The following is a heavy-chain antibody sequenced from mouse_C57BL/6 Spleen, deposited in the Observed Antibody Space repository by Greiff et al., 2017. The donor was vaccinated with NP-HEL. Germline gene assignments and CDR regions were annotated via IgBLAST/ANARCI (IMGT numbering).Heavy chain of an antibody. CDR2: IYPGDGDT. CDR3: ARRGGSSPLDY. Sequence: VQLQESGAELVKPGASVKISCKASGYAFSSYWMNWVKQRPGKGLEWIGQIYPGDGDTNYNGKFKGKATLTADKSSSTAYMQLSSLTSEDSAVYFCARRGGSSPLDYWGQGTTLTVSS. V-gene: IGHV1-80*01. D-gene: IGHD1-1*01. CDR1: GYAFSSYW. J-gene: IGHJ2*01.